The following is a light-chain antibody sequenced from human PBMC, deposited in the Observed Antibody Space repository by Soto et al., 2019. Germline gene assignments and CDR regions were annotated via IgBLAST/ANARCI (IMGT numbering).Light chain of an antibody. Sequence: DIQMTQSPSSLSASVGDRVTTTCRASQSIRYYLNWYQQKPGKAPKLLIYAASSLQSGVPSRFSGSGSGTDFTLTISSLQPEDFATYYCQQSYSTPQNTFGQGTKLEIK. J-gene: IGKJ2*01. CDR1: QSIRYY. CDR2: AAS. CDR3: QQSYSTPQNT. V-gene: IGKV1-39*01.